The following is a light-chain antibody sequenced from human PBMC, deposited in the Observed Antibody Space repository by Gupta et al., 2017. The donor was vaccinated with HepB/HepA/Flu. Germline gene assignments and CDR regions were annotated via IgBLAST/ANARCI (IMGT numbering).Light chain of an antibody. CDR2: DAS. V-gene: IGKV3-11*01. J-gene: IGKJ4*01. CDR1: QSVGSA. CDR3: QHRSNWPIT. Sequence: EIVLTQSPATLSLSPGERTTLSCRASQSVGSALAWYQQKPGQAPRLLIYDASNRATGIPARFSGSGSGTDFTLTISSLEPEDFAVYYCQHRSNWPITFGGGTKVEIK.